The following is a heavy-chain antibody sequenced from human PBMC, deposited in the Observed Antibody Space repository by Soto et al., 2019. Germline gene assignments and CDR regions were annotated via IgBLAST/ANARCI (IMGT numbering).Heavy chain of an antibody. J-gene: IGHJ4*02. CDR3: ADGGEWSFNFVY. CDR1: GLTFSSYA. Sequence: PGGSLRLSCEASGLTFSSYAMSWVRQAPGKGLEWVSGISVSGDNTYYADSVKGRFTVSRDNSKNTLYLQMNNLRVEDTAVYYCADGGEWSFNFVYWGQGTLVTVSS. D-gene: IGHD3-3*01. CDR2: ISVSGDNT. V-gene: IGHV3-23*01.